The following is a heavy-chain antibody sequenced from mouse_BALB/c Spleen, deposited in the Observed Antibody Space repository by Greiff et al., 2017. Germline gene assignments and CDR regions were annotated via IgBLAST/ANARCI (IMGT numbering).Heavy chain of an antibody. J-gene: IGHJ1*01. V-gene: IGHV5-6-5*01. CDR3: ASSYYYGSSRHWYFDV. CDR1: GFTFSSYA. CDR2: ISSGGST. D-gene: IGHD1-1*01. Sequence: EVQLVESGGGLVKPGGSLKLSCAASGFTFSSYAMSWVRQTPEKRLEWVASISSGGSTYYPDSVKGRFTISRDNARNILYLQMSSLRSEDTAMYYCASSYYYGSSRHWYFDVWGAGTTVTVSS.